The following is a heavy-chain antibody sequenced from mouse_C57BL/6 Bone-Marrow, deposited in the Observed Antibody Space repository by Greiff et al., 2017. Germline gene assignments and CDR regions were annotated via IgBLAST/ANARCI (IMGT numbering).Heavy chain of an antibody. D-gene: IGHD1-1*02. Sequence: GGGLVQPKGSLKLSCAASGFSFNTYAMNWVRQAPGKGLEWVARIRSKSNNYATYYADSVKDRFTISRDDSESMLYLQMNNLKTEDTAMYYCVGWDWYFDVWGTGTTVTVSS. CDR1: GFSFNTYA. CDR2: IRSKSNNYAT. V-gene: IGHV10-1*01. CDR3: VGWDWYFDV. J-gene: IGHJ1*03.